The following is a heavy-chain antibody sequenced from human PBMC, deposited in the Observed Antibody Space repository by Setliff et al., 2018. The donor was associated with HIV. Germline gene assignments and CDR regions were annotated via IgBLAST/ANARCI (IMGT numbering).Heavy chain of an antibody. D-gene: IGHD6-19*01. Sequence: SETLSLTCTVSAGSIRSSTYYWAWIRQPPGKGLEWIGTIYYSGSTYYNPSLKSRATISVDTAKNQFSLKLSSGTAADTAVYYCIIAYSSGWLAPMGFDSWGQGTLVTVSS. CDR2: IYYSGST. J-gene: IGHJ4*02. CDR1: AGSIRSSTYY. V-gene: IGHV4-39*01. CDR3: IIAYSSGWLAPMGFDS.